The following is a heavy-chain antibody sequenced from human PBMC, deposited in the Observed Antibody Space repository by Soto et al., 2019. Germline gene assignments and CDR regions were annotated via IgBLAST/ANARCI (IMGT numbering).Heavy chain of an antibody. D-gene: IGHD3-3*01. V-gene: IGHV1-69*02. CDR2: ILPMLDIT. CDR1: GGTFSTYT. CDR3: SLGTWSAETFDI. Sequence: QVQLVQSGAEVKKPGSSVKVSCKASGGTFSTYTVAWVRQAPGQGLEWVGRILPMLDITNSAQSFQGRVTMTADKSTNTAYLDLTRLRSEDTAVYFCSLGTWSAETFDIWGRGTMVTVSS. J-gene: IGHJ3*02.